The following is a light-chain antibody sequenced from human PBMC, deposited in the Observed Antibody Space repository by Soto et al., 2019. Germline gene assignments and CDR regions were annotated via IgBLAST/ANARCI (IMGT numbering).Light chain of an antibody. J-gene: IGKJ2*01. V-gene: IGKV2-24*01. CDR1: QSLVHSNGHTY. Sequence: DIVMTQTPLSSPVVLGQPASISCKSSQSLVHSNGHTYLTWIQQRPGRPPRLLIYRIFNRFFGVPDRFSGSGAGTEFTLKISAVEAEDVGVYSCLQTTAFPHTFGQGTKLEI. CDR3: LQTTAFPHT. CDR2: RIF.